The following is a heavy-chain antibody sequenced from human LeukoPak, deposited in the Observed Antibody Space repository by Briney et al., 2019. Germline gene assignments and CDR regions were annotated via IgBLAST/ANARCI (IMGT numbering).Heavy chain of an antibody. D-gene: IGHD1-26*01. CDR3: ARGVGSGSRLRAGDY. J-gene: IGHJ4*02. CDR2: INPSGGST. Sequence: ASVKVSCKASGYTFTSYYMHWVRQAPGQGLEWMGIINPSGGSTSYAQKFQGRVTMTRDTSTSTVYMELNSLRAEDTAVYYCARGVGSGSRLRAGDYWGQGTLVTVSS. CDR1: GYTFTSYY. V-gene: IGHV1-46*01.